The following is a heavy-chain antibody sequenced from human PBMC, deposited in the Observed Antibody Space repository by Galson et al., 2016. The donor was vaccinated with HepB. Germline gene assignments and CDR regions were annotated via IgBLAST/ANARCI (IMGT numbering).Heavy chain of an antibody. J-gene: IGHJ6*02. CDR2: IKQDANEK. CDR3: AKDNYYGTGSYYPYKYYGTDV. D-gene: IGHD3-10*01. Sequence: SLRLSCAASGFTFSSYWMSWVRQAPGKGLEWVANIKQDANEKNYVGSVRGRFSISRGNAKNSLYLQMNSLRAEDTAVYYCAKDNYYGTGSYYPYKYYGTDVWGQGTTVTISS. CDR1: GFTFSSYW. V-gene: IGHV3-7*01.